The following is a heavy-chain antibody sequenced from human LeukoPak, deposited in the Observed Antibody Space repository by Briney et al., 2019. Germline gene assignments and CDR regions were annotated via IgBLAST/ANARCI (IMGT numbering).Heavy chain of an antibody. D-gene: IGHD5-18*01. J-gene: IGHJ4*02. CDR2: IYYSGST. CDR3: ARHGGAGYSYGYPLYYFDY. Sequence: SETLSLTCTVSGGSISSSSYYWGWIRQPPGKGLEWIGSIYYSGSTYYNPSLKSRVTISVDTSKNQFSLKLSSVTAADTAVYYCARHGGAGYSYGYPLYYFDYWGQGTLVTVSS. V-gene: IGHV4-39*01. CDR1: GGSISSSSYY.